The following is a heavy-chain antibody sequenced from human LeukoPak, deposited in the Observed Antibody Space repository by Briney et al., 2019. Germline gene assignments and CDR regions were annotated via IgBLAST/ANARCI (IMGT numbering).Heavy chain of an antibody. D-gene: IGHD4-23*01. CDR2: ISSSSSYI. CDR3: ASDDYGGFDI. CDR1: GFTFSSYE. Sequence: GGSLRLSCAASGFTFSSYEMNWVRQAPGKGLEWVSSISSSSSYIYYADSVKGRFTISRDNAKNSLYLQMNSLRAEDTAVYYCASDDYGGFDIWGQGTMVTVSS. V-gene: IGHV3-21*01. J-gene: IGHJ3*02.